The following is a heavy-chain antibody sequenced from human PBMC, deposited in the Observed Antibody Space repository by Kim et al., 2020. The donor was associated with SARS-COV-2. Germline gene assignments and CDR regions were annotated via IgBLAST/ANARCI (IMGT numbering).Heavy chain of an antibody. CDR3: ATENSGSYFARFDY. D-gene: IGHD1-26*01. V-gene: IGHV3-30*03. CDR1: GFTFSSYG. Sequence: GGSLRLSCAASGFTFSSYGMHWVRQAPGKGLEWVAVISYDGSNKYYADSVKGRFTISRDNSKNTLYLQMNSLRAEDTAVYYCATENSGSYFARFDYWGQGPLVTVSS. CDR2: ISYDGSNK. J-gene: IGHJ4*02.